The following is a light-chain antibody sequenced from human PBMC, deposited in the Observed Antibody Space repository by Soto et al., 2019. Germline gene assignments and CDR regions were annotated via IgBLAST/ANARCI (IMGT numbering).Light chain of an antibody. CDR1: SGGIASNS. CDR2: ENN. Sequence: NFLQPQPHSVSQSPGNAVVISCTRSSGGIASNSVQWYQQRPGSAPTTVIYENNQRPSGVPDRFSGSTDGSSNSASLTISGLQTEEEADYYCQSYDANNVIFGGGTKVTVL. V-gene: IGLV6-57*04. CDR3: QSYDANNVI. J-gene: IGLJ2*01.